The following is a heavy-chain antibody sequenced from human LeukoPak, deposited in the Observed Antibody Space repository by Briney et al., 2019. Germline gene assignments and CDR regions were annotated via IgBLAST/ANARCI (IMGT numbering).Heavy chain of an antibody. CDR3: AASSGYDFGVDY. CDR1: GFTFSSYW. V-gene: IGHV3-74*01. J-gene: IGHJ4*02. Sequence: GGSLRLSCAASGFTFSSYWMHWVRQAPGKGLVWVSCINSDGSSTSYADSVKGRFTISRDNAKNTLYLQMNSLRAEDSAVYYCAASSGYDFGVDYWGQGTLVTVSS. CDR2: INSDGSST. D-gene: IGHD5-12*01.